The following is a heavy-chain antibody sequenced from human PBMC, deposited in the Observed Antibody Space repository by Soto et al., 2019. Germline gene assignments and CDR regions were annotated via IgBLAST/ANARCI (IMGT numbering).Heavy chain of an antibody. CDR2: ISSSSNTI. CDR1: GFTFSSYS. Sequence: GGSLRLSCAASGFTFSSYSMNWVRQAPGKGLQWISYISSSSNTIYYADSVKGRFTISRDYAKNSLYLQMNSLTDEDTAVYYRVRGVPGDQTYFWYGMDVWGQGTTVTVS. CDR3: VRGVPGDQTYFWYGMDV. J-gene: IGHJ6*02. D-gene: IGHD7-27*01. V-gene: IGHV3-48*02.